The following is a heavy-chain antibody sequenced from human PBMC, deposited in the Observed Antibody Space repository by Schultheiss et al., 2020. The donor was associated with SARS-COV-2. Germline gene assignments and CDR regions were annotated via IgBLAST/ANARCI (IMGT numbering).Heavy chain of an antibody. J-gene: IGHJ4*02. CDR2: IYYSGST. D-gene: IGHD2-21*02. Sequence: SETLSLTCTVSGCSISSYYWSWIRQHPGKGLEWIGYIYYSGSTNYNPSLKSRVTISVDTSKNQFSLKLSSVTAADTAVYYCARVYCGGDCYLPGPLYYFDYWGQGTLVTVSS. CDR3: ARVYCGGDCYLPGPLYYFDY. V-gene: IGHV4-59*01. CDR1: GCSISSYY.